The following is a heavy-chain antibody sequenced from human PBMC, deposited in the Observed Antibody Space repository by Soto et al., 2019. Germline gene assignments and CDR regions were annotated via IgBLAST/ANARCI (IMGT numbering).Heavy chain of an antibody. J-gene: IGHJ4*02. CDR2: IRSKANSYAT. V-gene: IGHV3-73*02. CDR3: TRIGGNWNDGGVLVDY. CDR1: GFTFSGSA. Sequence: EVQLVESGGGLVQPGGSLKLYCAASGFTFSGSAMHWVRQASGKGLEWVGRIRSKANSYATAYAASVKGRFTISRDDSKNTAYLQMNSLKTKDTAVYYCTRIGGNWNDGGVLVDYWGQGTLVTVSS. D-gene: IGHD1-20*01.